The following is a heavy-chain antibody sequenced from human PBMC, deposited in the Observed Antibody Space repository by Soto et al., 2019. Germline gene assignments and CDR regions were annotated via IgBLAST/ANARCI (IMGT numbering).Heavy chain of an antibody. Sequence: GGSLRLSCAASGFTFSSYAMSGVRQAPGKGLEWVSAISGSGGSTYYADSVKGRFTISRDNSKNTLYLQMNSLRAEDTAVYYCAKHSRKGIVVVPAAIVTHFDYWGQGTLVAVSS. CDR2: ISGSGGST. J-gene: IGHJ4*02. D-gene: IGHD2-2*01. CDR1: GFTFSSYA. CDR3: AKHSRKGIVVVPAAIVTHFDY. V-gene: IGHV3-23*01.